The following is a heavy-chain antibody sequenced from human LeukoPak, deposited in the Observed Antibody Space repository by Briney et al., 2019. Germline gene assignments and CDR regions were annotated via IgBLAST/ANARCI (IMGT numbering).Heavy chain of an antibody. Sequence: PSETLSLICTVSGGSISSYYWSWIRQPPGKGLEWIGYIHYSGSTNYNPSLKSRVTISVDTSKNQFSLKLSSVTAADTAVYYCARDRGYRGYDFGGNWFDPWGQGTLVTVSS. CDR3: ARDRGYRGYDFGGNWFDP. D-gene: IGHD5-12*01. J-gene: IGHJ5*02. V-gene: IGHV4-59*01. CDR1: GGSISSYY. CDR2: IHYSGST.